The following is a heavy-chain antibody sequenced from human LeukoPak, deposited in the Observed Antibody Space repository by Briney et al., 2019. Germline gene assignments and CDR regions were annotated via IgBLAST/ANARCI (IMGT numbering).Heavy chain of an antibody. V-gene: IGHV1-24*01. CDR1: GYTLTELS. J-gene: IGHJ4*02. CDR3: ATGPPEFGELLTLDY. D-gene: IGHD3-10*01. CDR2: FDPEDGET. Sequence: ASVKVSCKVSGYTLTELSMHWVRQAPGKGLEWMGGFDPEDGETIYAQKFQGRVTMTEDTSTDTAYMELSSLRSEDTAVYYCATGPPEFGELLTLDYWGQGTLVTVSS.